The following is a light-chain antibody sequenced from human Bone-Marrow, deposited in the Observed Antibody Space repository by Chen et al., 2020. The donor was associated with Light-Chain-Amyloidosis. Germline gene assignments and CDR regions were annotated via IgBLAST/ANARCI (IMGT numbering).Light chain of an antibody. CDR1: DLPTKY. CDR2: RAT. Sequence: SYELTQPLSVSVSTGQTARITCSGDDLPTKYAYWYQQKPGQAPVLVIHRATERPSGISERFSGSSSGTTATLTISGVQAEDEADYHCQSADSSGTYEVIFGGGTKLTVL. J-gene: IGLJ2*01. CDR3: QSADSSGTYEVI. V-gene: IGLV3-25*03.